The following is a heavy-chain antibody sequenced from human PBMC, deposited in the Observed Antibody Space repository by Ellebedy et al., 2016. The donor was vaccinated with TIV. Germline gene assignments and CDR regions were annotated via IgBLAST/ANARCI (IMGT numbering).Heavy chain of an antibody. D-gene: IGHD2-15*01. CDR2: IGLSDTTT. V-gene: IGHV3-23*01. CDR1: GFSVSTNY. CDR3: TSPAVGHTTGCCRYYFDY. J-gene: IGHJ4*02. Sequence: GESLKISCEASGFSVSTNYMTWVRQAPGKGLEWVSGIGLSDTTTYYSDSVKGRFTISRDNSKNTVYLQMNSLRAEDTAVYFCTSPAVGHTTGCCRYYFDYWGLGTLVTVSS.